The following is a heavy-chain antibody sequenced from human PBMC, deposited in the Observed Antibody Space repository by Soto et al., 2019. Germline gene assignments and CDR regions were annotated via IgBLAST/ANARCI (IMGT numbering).Heavy chain of an antibody. CDR2: INHSGST. D-gene: IGHD6-19*01. Sequence: SETLSLTCAVYGGSFSCYYWSWIRQAPGKGLEWIGEINHSGSTNYNPSLKSRVTISVDTSKNQFSLKLSSVTAADTAVYYCARGRRKAGTYYYYGMDVWGQGTTVTVSS. V-gene: IGHV4-34*01. CDR3: ARGRRKAGTYYYYGMDV. J-gene: IGHJ6*02. CDR1: GGSFSCYY.